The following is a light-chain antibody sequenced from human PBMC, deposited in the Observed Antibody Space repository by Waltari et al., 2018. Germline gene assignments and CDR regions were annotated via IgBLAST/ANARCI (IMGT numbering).Light chain of an antibody. CDR3: SSYISSSTLEL. J-gene: IGLJ2*01. CDR1: SSAVCAYNY. CDR2: DVS. V-gene: IGLV2-14*03. Sequence: QSALTQPASVSGSPGQSITISCTGTSSAVCAYNYVSWYQQHPGKAPKLMIFDVSNRPSGVSNRVSGSKSGNTASLTISGLQAEDEADYYCSSYISSSTLELFGGGTSLTVL.